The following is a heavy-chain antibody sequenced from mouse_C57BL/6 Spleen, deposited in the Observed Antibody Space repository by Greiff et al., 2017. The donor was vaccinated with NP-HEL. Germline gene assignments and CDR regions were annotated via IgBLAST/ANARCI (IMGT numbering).Heavy chain of an antibody. V-gene: IGHV1-61*01. CDR3: ARGGVYDYGPRWYFDV. J-gene: IGHJ1*03. CDR1: GYTFTSYW. Sequence: VQLQQPGAELVRPGSSVKLSCKASGYTFTSYWMDWVKQRPGQGLEWIGNIYPSDSETHYNQKFKDKATLTVDKSSSTAYMQLSSLTSEDSAVYDGARGGVYDYGPRWYFDVWGTGTTVTVSS. CDR2: IYPSDSET. D-gene: IGHD1-1*01.